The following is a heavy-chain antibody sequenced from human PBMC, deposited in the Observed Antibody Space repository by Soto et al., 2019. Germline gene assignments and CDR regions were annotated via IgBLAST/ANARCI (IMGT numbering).Heavy chain of an antibody. V-gene: IGHV3-21*01. CDR1: GFTFSSYT. CDR2: ISSSSS. CDR3: ARGHYGMDV. J-gene: IGHJ6*02. Sequence: GGSLRLSCAASGFTFSSYTMNWVRQAPGKGLEWVSSISSSSSYADSVKGRFTISRDNAKSSLYLQMNSLRAEDTAVYYCARGHYGMDVWGQGTTVTVSS.